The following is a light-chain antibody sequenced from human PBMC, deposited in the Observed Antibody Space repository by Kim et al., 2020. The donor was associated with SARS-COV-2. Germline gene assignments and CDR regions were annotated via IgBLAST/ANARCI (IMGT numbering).Light chain of an antibody. CDR3: QQYNWGYT. J-gene: IGKJ2*01. CDR1: QSVSSN. Sequence: EIVMTQSPATLSVSPGERATLSCRASQSVSSNLAWYQQKPGQAPRLLIYGASTRATGIPARFSGSWSGTEFTLTISSLQSEDFAVYYCQQYNWGYTFGQGTKLEI. CDR2: GAS. V-gene: IGKV3-15*01.